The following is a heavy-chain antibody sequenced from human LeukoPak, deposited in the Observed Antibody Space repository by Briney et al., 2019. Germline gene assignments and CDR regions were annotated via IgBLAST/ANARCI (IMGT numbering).Heavy chain of an antibody. J-gene: IGHJ6*02. CDR1: GFTFDDYA. V-gene: IGHV3-9*01. CDR2: ISWNSGSI. CDR3: SKDTVEEFYYYRGYFPAPTNGMDG. D-gene: IGHD3-22*01. Sequence: GRSLRLSCAASGFTFDDYAMHWVRQAPGKGLEWVSGISWNSGSIGYADSVKGRFTISRDNAKNSLYLQMNSLRAEDTALYYFSKDTVEEFYYYRGYFPAPTNGMDGLGQGTTGTLSS.